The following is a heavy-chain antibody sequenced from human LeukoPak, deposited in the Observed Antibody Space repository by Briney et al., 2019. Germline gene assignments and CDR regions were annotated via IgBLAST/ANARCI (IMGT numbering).Heavy chain of an antibody. V-gene: IGHV4-39*01. CDR1: GGSIRSSSYY. D-gene: IGHD6-19*01. CDR3: ARLVSGWYFDY. CDR2: IYYSGST. J-gene: IGHJ4*02. Sequence: SETLSLTCTVSGGSIRSSSYYWGWIRQPPGKGLGWIGSIYYSGSTYYNPSLKSRVTISVDTSKNQFSLKLSSVTAADTAVYYCARLVSGWYFDYWGQGTLVTVSS.